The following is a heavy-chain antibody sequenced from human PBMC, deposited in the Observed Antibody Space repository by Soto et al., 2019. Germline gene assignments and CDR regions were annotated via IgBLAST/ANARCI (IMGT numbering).Heavy chain of an antibody. D-gene: IGHD6-19*01. CDR2: ISGSGGST. Sequence: AGGSLRLSCAASGFTFSSYAMSWVRQAPGKGLEWVSAISGSGGSTYYADSVKGRFTISRDNSKNTLYLQMNSPRAEDTAVYYCAKDGTQWLVLGGGPNDAFDIWGQEAMLTVSS. CDR3: AKDGTQWLVLGGGPNDAFDI. CDR1: GFTFSSYA. V-gene: IGHV3-23*01. J-gene: IGHJ3*02.